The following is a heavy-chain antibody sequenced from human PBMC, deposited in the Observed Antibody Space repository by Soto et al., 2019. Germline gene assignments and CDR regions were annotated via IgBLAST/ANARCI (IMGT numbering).Heavy chain of an antibody. CDR2: IFPMFGPA. CDR1: GGPFISFS. D-gene: IGHD2-2*01. CDR3: ATRHCSITSCYYDMDV. J-gene: IGHJ6*02. Sequence: QVQLVQSGADVKNPCSSVKVSCKASGGPFISFSISWVLQAPGQGLEWMGGIFPMFGPATYAQKFQGRVTISADESTSTAYMELRSLRSEDTAVYYCATRHCSITSCYYDMDVWGQGATVTVSS. V-gene: IGHV1-69*01.